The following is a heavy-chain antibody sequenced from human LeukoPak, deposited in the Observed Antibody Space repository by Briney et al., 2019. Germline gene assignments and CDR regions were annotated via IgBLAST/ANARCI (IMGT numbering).Heavy chain of an antibody. Sequence: SETLSLTCTVSGVSTANTFYYWNWLRQPAGKGLEWIGRIYTTGSTNYNPSLKSRVTISLDTARNQFSLKLSSVTAADTAMYYCARLDSSRRYLDPWGQGTLVTVSS. D-gene: IGHD6-13*01. V-gene: IGHV4-61*02. CDR1: GVSTANTFYY. J-gene: IGHJ5*02. CDR3: ARLDSSRRYLDP. CDR2: IYTTGST.